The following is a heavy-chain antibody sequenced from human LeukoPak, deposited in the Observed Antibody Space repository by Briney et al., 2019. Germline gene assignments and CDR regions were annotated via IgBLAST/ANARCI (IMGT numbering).Heavy chain of an antibody. V-gene: IGHV4-34*01. CDR1: GGSFSGYY. CDR3: ARALSASPPGRY. Sequence: PSETLSLTCAVYGGSFSGYYWSWIRQPPGKGLEWIGEINHSGSINYNPSLKSRVTISVDTSKNQFSLKLSSVTAADTAVYYCARALSASPPGRYWGQGTLVTVSS. CDR2: INHSGSI. J-gene: IGHJ4*02.